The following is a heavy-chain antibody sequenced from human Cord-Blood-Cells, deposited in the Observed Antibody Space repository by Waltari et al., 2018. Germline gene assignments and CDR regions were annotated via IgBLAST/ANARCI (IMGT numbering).Heavy chain of an antibody. CDR3: AREFGSYSSSSYY. CDR2: IYYSGST. CDR1: GGSISSSSYY. J-gene: IGHJ4*02. Sequence: VSGGSISSSSYYWGWIRQPPGKGLEWIGSIYYSGSTYYNPSLKSRVTISVDTSKNQFSLKLSSVTAADTAVYYCAREFGSYSSSSYYWGQGTLVTVSS. V-gene: IGHV4-39*02. D-gene: IGHD6-6*01.